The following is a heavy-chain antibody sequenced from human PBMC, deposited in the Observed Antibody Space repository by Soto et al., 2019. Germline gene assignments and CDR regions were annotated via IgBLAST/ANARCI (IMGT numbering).Heavy chain of an antibody. V-gene: IGHV4-31*03. Sequence: SETLSLTCTVSGDSMATGGHYYNWIRQVPGKGLEWIGYVYYSGATHYTPSLRARATISRDTSKNQFSLRLISVTAADTALYYCARDKDLQPTVWGFWGQGIQVTVSS. D-gene: IGHD3-16*01. CDR2: VYYSGAT. CDR3: ARDKDLQPTVWGF. CDR1: GDSMATGGHY. J-gene: IGHJ4*02.